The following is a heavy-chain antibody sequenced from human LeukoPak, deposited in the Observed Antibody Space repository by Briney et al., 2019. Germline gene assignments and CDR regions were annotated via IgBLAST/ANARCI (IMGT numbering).Heavy chain of an antibody. D-gene: IGHD3-3*01. CDR2: MYYSGST. CDR3: ARGCVPWSGHYQFDY. J-gene: IGHJ4*02. Sequence: SETLSLTCTVSGGSISSSSYYWGWIRQPPGKGLEWIGSMYYSGSTYYNPSLKSRVTISLDTSKNQFSLKLSSVTAADTAVYYCARGCVPWSGHYQFDYWGQGTLVNVSS. V-gene: IGHV4-39*07. CDR1: GGSISSSSYY.